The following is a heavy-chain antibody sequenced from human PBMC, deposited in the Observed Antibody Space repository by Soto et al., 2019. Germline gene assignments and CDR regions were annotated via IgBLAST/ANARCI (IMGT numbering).Heavy chain of an antibody. CDR1: GFTFGSYG. V-gene: IGHV3-33*01. J-gene: IGHJ1*01. CDR3: ARDLRGGASASFQH. Sequence: QVQLVESGGGVVQPGRSLRLSCAVSGFTFGSYGMHWVRQAPGKGLEWVAVIWYDGSNQFYADSVKGRFTISRDNSKRTLYLQMNSLRADDTAVYYCARDLRGGASASFQHWGQGTLVTGSS. CDR2: IWYDGSNQ. D-gene: IGHD3-10*01.